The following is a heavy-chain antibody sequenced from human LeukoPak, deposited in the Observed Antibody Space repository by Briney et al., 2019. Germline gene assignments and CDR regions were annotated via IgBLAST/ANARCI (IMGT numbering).Heavy chain of an antibody. J-gene: IGHJ4*02. CDR2: INWNSGYI. V-gene: IGHV3-9*01. D-gene: IGHD1-26*01. Sequence: PGGSLRLSCAASGFTFHDFAMHWVRQAPGKGLEWVSGINWNSGYIGYADSVKGRFTISRDNAKSSLYLQMNSLRTEDTALYYCAKDRGVGIYYFDSWGQGTLVTVSS. CDR1: GFTFHDFA. CDR3: AKDRGVGIYYFDS.